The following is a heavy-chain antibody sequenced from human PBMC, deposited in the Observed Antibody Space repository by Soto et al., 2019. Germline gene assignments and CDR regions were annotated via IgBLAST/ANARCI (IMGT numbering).Heavy chain of an antibody. Sequence: QVQLVQSGAEVKKPGASVKVSCKASGYTFTGYYMHWVRQAPGQGLEWMGWINPNSGDTNYAQKFQGRVTMTRDTSISTAYMELSRLRSDDTAVYYCARGKLDSSGPKDYWGQGTLVTVSS. CDR3: ARGKLDSSGPKDY. D-gene: IGHD3-22*01. J-gene: IGHJ4*02. V-gene: IGHV1-2*02. CDR2: INPNSGDT. CDR1: GYTFTGYY.